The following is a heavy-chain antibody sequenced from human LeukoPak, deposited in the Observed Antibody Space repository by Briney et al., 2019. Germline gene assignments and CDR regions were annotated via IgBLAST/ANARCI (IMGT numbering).Heavy chain of an antibody. J-gene: IGHJ5*02. CDR1: GYTFTSYA. CDR3: ARGASTVTTRWFDP. CDR2: INAGNGNT. V-gene: IGHV1-3*01. Sequence: ASVKVSCKASGYTFTSYAMHWVRQAPGQRLEWMGWINAGNGNTEYSQKFQGRVTITRDTSASTAYMELSSLRSEDTAVYYCARGASTVTTRWFDPWGQGTLVTVSS. D-gene: IGHD4-17*01.